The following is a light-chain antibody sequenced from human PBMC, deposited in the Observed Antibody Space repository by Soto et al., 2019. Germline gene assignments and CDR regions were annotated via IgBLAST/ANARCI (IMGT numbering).Light chain of an antibody. Sequence: QPVLTQSPSASASLGASVKLTCTLSSGHSSYAIAWHQQQPEKGPRYLMKLNSDGSHSKGDGIPDRFSGSSSGAERYLTISSLQSEDEADYYCHLWVFGGGTQLTVL. CDR1: SGHSSYA. CDR2: LNSDGSH. J-gene: IGLJ3*02. CDR3: HLWV. V-gene: IGLV4-69*01.